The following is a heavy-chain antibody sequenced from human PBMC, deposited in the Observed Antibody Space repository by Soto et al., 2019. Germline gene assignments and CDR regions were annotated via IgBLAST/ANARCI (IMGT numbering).Heavy chain of an antibody. CDR2: FDPEDGET. V-gene: IGHV1-24*01. CDR3: ATVLPQLWSGWYVG. D-gene: IGHD6-19*01. J-gene: IGHJ4*02. CDR1: GYTFTNFG. Sequence: GASVKVSCKTSGYTFTNFGLSWVRQAPGKGLEWMGGFDPEDGETIYAQKFQGRVTMTEDTSTDTAYMELSSLRSEDTAVYYCATVLPQLWSGWYVGWGQGTLVTVSS.